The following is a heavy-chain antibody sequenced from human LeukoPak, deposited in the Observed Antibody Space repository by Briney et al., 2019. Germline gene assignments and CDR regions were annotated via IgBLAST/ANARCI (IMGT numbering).Heavy chain of an antibody. CDR2: ISGNSRHT. Sequence: PGGSLRLSCAASGFTFSDYYMTWIRQAPGKGLEWLSYISGNSRHTDYADSVKGRFIISRDNAKNSLYLQMNGLRVEGTAVYYCARNSYSLAAAGKSDYWGQGTLVTVSS. V-gene: IGHV3-11*06. J-gene: IGHJ4*02. D-gene: IGHD6-13*01. CDR3: ARNSYSLAAAGKSDY. CDR1: GFTFSDYY.